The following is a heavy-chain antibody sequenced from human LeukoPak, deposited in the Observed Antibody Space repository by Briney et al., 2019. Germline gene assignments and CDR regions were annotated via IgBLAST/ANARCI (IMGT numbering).Heavy chain of an antibody. CDR1: GFTFSSYA. CDR3: ARDPEQWLVPPSFFDY. V-gene: IGHV3-30-3*01. Sequence: ALRLSCAASGFTFSSYAMRWVRQAPGKGLEWVAVISYDGSNKYYADSVKGRFTISRDNSKNTLYLQMNSLRAEDTAVYYCARDPEQWLVPPSFFDYRGQGTLVTVSS. CDR2: ISYDGSNK. D-gene: IGHD6-19*01. J-gene: IGHJ4*02.